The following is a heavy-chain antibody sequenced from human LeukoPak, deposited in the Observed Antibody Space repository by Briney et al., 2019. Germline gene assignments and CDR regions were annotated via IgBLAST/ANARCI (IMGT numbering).Heavy chain of an antibody. CDR3: AKDVAAAGRIFDY. CDR2: ISWNSGSI. V-gene: IGHV3-9*01. J-gene: IGHJ4*02. Sequence: GGSLRLSCAASGFTFDDYAMHWVRQAPGKGLEWVSGISWNSGSIGYADSVKGRFTISRDNAKNSPYLQMNSLRAEDTALYYCAKDVAAAGRIFDYWGQGTLVTVSS. CDR1: GFTFDDYA. D-gene: IGHD6-13*01.